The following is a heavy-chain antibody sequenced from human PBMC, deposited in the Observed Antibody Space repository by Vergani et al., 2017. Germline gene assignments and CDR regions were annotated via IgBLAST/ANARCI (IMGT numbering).Heavy chain of an antibody. D-gene: IGHD3-10*01. CDR3: ARKTGLWLSAFDI. Sequence: QVQLQQWGAGLLKPSETLSLTCAVYGGSFSGYYWSWIRQPPGKGLEWIGEINHSGSTNYNPSLKSRVTISVDTSKNQFSLKLSSVTAADTAVYYCARKTGLWLSAFDIWGQGTMVTVSS. V-gene: IGHV4-34*01. J-gene: IGHJ3*02. CDR2: INHSGST. CDR1: GGSFSGYY.